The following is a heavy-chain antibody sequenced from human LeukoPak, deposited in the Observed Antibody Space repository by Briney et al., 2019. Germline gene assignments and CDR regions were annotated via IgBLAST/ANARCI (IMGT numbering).Heavy chain of an antibody. CDR3: ASEENAETPSADAFDL. CDR1: GRSISGGCYV. J-gene: IGHJ3*01. Sequence: PSQTLSLTCTVAGRSISGGCYVWGWVREPPGKGLEWFAYIYHHGGAHYNPALESPASISVDTSKNQVALELGSGTAADTAVYDCASEENAETPSADAFDLWGQGTIVSVS. V-gene: IGHV4-30-4*08. D-gene: IGHD2-15*01. CDR2: IYHHGGA.